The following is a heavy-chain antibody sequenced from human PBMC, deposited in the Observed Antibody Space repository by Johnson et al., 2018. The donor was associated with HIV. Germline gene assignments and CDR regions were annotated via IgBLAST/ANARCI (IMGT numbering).Heavy chain of an antibody. V-gene: IGHV3-13*01. D-gene: IGHD6-19*01. CDR3: VRESLRRIPVSGPGDAAFDI. J-gene: IGHJ3*02. Sequence: VQLVESGGGLVQPGGSLRLSCAASGFTFSSYDMHWVRQATGKGLEWVSAIGTAGDTYYPGSVKGRFTISRENAKNSLYLQMDSLTAGDTAIYYCVRESLRRIPVSGPGDAAFDIWGLGTMVTVSS. CDR1: GFTFSSYD. CDR2: IGTAGDT.